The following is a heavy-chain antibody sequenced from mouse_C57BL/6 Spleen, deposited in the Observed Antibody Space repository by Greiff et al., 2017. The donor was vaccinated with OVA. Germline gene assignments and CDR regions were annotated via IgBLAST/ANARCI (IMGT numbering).Heavy chain of an antibody. D-gene: IGHD2-3*01. CDR1: GFTFSDYG. Sequence: EVKLVESGGGLVQPGGSLKLSCAASGFTFSDYGMAWVRQAPRKGPEWVAFISNLAYSIYYADTVTGRFTISRENAKNTLYLEMSSLRSEDTAMYYCARHDGYYVGFAYWGQGTLVTVSA. J-gene: IGHJ3*01. CDR3: ARHDGYYVGFAY. V-gene: IGHV5-15*01. CDR2: ISNLAYSI.